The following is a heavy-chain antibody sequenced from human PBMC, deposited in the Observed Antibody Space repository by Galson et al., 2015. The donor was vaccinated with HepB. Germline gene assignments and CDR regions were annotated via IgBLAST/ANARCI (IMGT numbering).Heavy chain of an antibody. J-gene: IGHJ6*02. CDR1: GFTFSSYA. Sequence: SLRLSCAASGFTFSSYAMSWVRQAPGKGLEWVSAISGSGGSTYYADSVKGRFTISRDNSKNTLYLQMNSLRAEDTAVYYCAKLRDYGGNSDSYYYYGMDVWGQGTTVTVSS. D-gene: IGHD4-23*01. CDR3: AKLRDYGGNSDSYYYYGMDV. V-gene: IGHV3-23*01. CDR2: ISGSGGST.